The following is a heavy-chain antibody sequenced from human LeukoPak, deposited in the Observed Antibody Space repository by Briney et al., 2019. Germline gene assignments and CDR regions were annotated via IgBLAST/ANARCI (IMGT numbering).Heavy chain of an antibody. D-gene: IGHD2-21*02. Sequence: SETLSLTCTVSGGSINSYYWSWIRRPSGKGLEWIGYIYYSGGTNYNPSLKSRVTISVDTSKNQFSLKLSSVTAADTAVYYCARSVVVVTAITHNWFDPWGQGTLVTVSS. CDR3: ARSVVVVTAITHNWFDP. V-gene: IGHV4-59*12. CDR1: GGSINSYY. J-gene: IGHJ5*02. CDR2: IYYSGGT.